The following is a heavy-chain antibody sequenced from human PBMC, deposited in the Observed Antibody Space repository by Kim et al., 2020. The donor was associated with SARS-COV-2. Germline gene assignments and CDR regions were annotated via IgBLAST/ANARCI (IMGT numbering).Heavy chain of an antibody. Sequence: SETLSLTCAVYGGSFSDYSWSWIRQSPEKGLEWIGEVSHSGDTNYNPCLSSRVTISVDTSKNQFSLKVNSVTAADMAVYFCAGTSGRGYVFGRGEGTTVTVSS. V-gene: IGHV4-34*01. CDR1: GGSFSDYS. CDR3: AGTSGRGYVFG. J-gene: IGHJ6*04. D-gene: IGHD5-18*01. CDR2: VSHSGDT.